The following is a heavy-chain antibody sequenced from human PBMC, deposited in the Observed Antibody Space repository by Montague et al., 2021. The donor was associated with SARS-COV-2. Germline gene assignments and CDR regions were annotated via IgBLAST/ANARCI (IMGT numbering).Heavy chain of an antibody. CDR1: GGSISNSC. V-gene: IGHV4-59*01. D-gene: IGHD3-22*01. Sequence: SETLSLTSTVSGGSISNSCWSWIRQPPGRGLGWIGYINYSGSTDYSPSLKSRVTISLDTSKNQFSLKVTSVTAADTAVYYCASEGGYDNYGFDVWGQGTMVTVSS. CDR2: INYSGST. J-gene: IGHJ6*02. CDR3: ASEGGYDNYGFDV.